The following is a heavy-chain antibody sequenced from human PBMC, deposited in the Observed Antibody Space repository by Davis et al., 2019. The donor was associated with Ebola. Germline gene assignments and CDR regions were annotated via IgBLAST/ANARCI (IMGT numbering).Heavy chain of an antibody. J-gene: IGHJ6*03. CDR3: AKAYDFWSGPSYYYYYYMDV. D-gene: IGHD3-3*01. CDR1: GFTFDDYG. V-gene: IGHV3-69-1*01. CDR2: ISSSSYI. Sequence: GESLKISCAASGFTFDDYGISWVRQAPGEGLEWVSSISSSSYIYYADSVKGRFTISRDNAKNSLYLQMNSLRAEDTAVYYCAKAYDFWSGPSYYYYYYMDVWGKGTTVTVSS.